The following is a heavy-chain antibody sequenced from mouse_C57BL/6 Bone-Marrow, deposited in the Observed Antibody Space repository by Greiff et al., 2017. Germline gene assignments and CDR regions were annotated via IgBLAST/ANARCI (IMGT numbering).Heavy chain of an antibody. CDR3: ARRDYDGGDAMDY. J-gene: IGHJ4*01. Sequence: QVQLQQSGAELVRPGASVKLSCKASGYTFTDYYINWVKQRPGQGLEWIARIYPGSGNTYYNEKFKGKATLTAGKSSSTAYMQLSSLTSEDSAVYFCARRDYDGGDAMDYWGQGTSVTVSS. V-gene: IGHV1-76*01. D-gene: IGHD2-4*01. CDR1: GYTFTDYY. CDR2: IYPGSGNT.